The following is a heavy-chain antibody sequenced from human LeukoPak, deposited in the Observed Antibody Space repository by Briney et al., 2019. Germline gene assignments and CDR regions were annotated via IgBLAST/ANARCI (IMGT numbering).Heavy chain of an antibody. J-gene: IGHJ6*03. CDR3: AREPGVEVQLERPYYYYMDV. Sequence: SSETLSLTCAVSGYSISSGYYWSWIRQPAGKGLEWIGRIYTSGSTNYNPSLKSRVTISVDTSKNQFSLKLSSVTAADTAVYYCAREPGVEVQLERPYYYYMDVWGKGTTVTVSS. V-gene: IGHV4-61*02. D-gene: IGHD1-1*01. CDR2: IYTSGST. CDR1: GYSISSGYY.